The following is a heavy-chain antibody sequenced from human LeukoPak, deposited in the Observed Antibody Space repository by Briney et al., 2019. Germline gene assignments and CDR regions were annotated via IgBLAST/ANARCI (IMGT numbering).Heavy chain of an antibody. CDR3: AREAHSSGYVSP. J-gene: IGHJ5*02. Sequence: ASVKVSCKASGGTFSSYDISWVRQAPGQGLEWMGGIIPIFGTANYAQKFQGRVTITADESTSTAYMELSSLRSEDTAVYYCAREAHSSGYVSPWGQGTLVTVSS. D-gene: IGHD3-22*01. CDR1: GGTFSSYD. CDR2: IIPIFGTA. V-gene: IGHV1-69*13.